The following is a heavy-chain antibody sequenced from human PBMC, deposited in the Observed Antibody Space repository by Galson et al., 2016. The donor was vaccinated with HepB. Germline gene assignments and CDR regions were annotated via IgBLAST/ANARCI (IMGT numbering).Heavy chain of an antibody. V-gene: IGHV3-21*01. J-gene: IGHJ4*02. Sequence: SLRLSCAASGFTFRDFPMVWVRQAPGQGLEWVSSISSDGVYTYYADSLKGRFSISRDNAKNSLFLQMSSLRAEDTAMYYCVKGAGTIDYWGQGTLVTVSS. CDR3: VKGAGTIDY. CDR2: ISSDGVYT. CDR1: GFTFRDFP. D-gene: IGHD6-19*01.